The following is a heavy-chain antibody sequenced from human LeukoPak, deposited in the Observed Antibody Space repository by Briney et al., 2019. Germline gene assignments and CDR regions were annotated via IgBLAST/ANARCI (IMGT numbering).Heavy chain of an antibody. CDR1: GGSFSGYY. CDR3: ARDPGCSGGSCYFAVDI. V-gene: IGHV4-34*01. CDR2: INHSGST. D-gene: IGHD2-15*01. Sequence: PSETLSLTCAVYGGSFSGYYWGWIRQPPGKGLEWIGEINHSGSTNYNPSLKSRVTISVDTSKNQFSLKLSSVTAADTAVYYCARDPGCSGGSCYFAVDIWGQGTMVTGSS. J-gene: IGHJ3*02.